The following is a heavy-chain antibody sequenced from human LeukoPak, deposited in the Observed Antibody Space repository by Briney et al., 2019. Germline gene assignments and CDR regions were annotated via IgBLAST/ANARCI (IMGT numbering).Heavy chain of an antibody. CDR3: AKDIGSGYYYYMDV. J-gene: IGHJ6*03. D-gene: IGHD3-10*01. V-gene: IGHV3-9*03. CDR1: GFTFDDYA. CDR2: ISWNSGSI. Sequence: PGGSLRLSCAASGFTFDDYAMHWVRQAPGKGLEWVSGISWNSGSIGYADSVKGRFTISRDNAKNSLYLQMNSLRAEDMALYYCAKDIGSGYYYYMDVWGKGTTVTVSS.